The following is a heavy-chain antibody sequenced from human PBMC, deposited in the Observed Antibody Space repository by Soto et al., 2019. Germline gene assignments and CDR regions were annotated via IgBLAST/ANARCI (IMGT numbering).Heavy chain of an antibody. V-gene: IGHV3-48*01. Sequence: VQLVESGGGLVQPGGSLRLSCAASGFPFSSYSMNWVRQAPGKGLEWVSYISGSGDKIQYADSVKGRFTISRDNAKNSLYLQMNSLRAEDTAVFYCARDLDYAFDYWGQGTLVTVSS. CDR3: ARDLDYAFDY. D-gene: IGHD4-17*01. J-gene: IGHJ4*02. CDR1: GFPFSSYS. CDR2: ISGSGDKI.